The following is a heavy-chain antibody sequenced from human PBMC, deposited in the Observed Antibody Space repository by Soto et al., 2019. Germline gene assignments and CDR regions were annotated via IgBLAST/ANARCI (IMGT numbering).Heavy chain of an antibody. D-gene: IGHD6-19*01. V-gene: IGHV4-59*01. CDR2: IYYSGST. CDR3: AREYSSGWYSVFDY. J-gene: IGHJ4*02. CDR1: GGSISSYY. Sequence: PSETLSLTCTVSGGSISSYYWSWIRQPPGKGLEWIGYIYYSGSTNYNPSLKSRVTISVDTSKNQFSLKLSSVTAADTAVYYCAREYSSGWYSVFDYWGQGTLVTVSS.